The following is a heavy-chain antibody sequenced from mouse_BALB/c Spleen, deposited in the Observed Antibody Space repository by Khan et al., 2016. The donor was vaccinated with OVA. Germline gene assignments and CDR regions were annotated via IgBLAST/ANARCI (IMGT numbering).Heavy chain of an antibody. V-gene: IGHV3-2*02. CDR1: GYSITSDYA. CDR3: ARSVTSTTVVAPDFDY. J-gene: IGHJ2*01. CDR2: ISYSGRT. D-gene: IGHD1-1*01. Sequence: EVQLQESGPGLVKPSQSLSLTCTVTGYSITSDYAWNWIRQFPGNKLEWVGYISYSGRTSYNPSLKSRISITRDTSTNQFFLQLSSVTTEDTATDYCARSVTSTTVVAPDFDYWGQGTTLTVSS.